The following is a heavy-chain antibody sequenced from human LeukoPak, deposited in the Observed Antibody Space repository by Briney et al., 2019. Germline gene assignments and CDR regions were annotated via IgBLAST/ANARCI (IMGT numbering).Heavy chain of an antibody. CDR2: ISTKNGYT. V-gene: IGHV1-18*01. Sequence: GASVKVSCKASGYTFTDYLINWVRQAPGQGLEWVGSISTKNGYTKLAQKFQGRVAMTKDTSANTICMDLKSLTFDDTAAYYCAREKLWFGEFPFDNWGQGTLVSVSS. D-gene: IGHD3-10*01. CDR3: AREKLWFGEFPFDN. J-gene: IGHJ4*02. CDR1: GYTFTDYL.